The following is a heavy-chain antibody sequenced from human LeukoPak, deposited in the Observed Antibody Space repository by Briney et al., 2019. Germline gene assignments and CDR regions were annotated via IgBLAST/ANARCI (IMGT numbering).Heavy chain of an antibody. CDR1: GYTFTSYG. CDR2: ISTYNGNT. D-gene: IGHD3-9*01. J-gene: IGHJ4*02. CDR3: ARDQAATNTQVRFCLD. V-gene: IGHV1-18*01. Sequence: ASVKVSCKASGYTFTSYGISWVRQSPGQGLEWTRWISTYNGNTNFAQKLQGRVTMTTDTSTSSAYMDLRSLRSDDTAVYYCARDQAATNTQVRFCLDWGQGTLVTVSS.